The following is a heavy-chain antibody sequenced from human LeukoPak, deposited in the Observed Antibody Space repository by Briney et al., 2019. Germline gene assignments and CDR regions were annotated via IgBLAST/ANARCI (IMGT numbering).Heavy chain of an antibody. V-gene: IGHV3-23*01. CDR1: GFIFNDYA. Sequence: PGGSLRLSCAASGFIFNDYAMSWVRQVPGKGLECVSVISASGGKTYYADSVKGRFTISRDTSKTTISLQMNSLRAEDTAVYYCARDHPMGYFDYWGQGTLVTVSS. CDR3: ARDHPMGYFDY. CDR2: ISASGGKT. D-gene: IGHD5-24*01. J-gene: IGHJ4*02.